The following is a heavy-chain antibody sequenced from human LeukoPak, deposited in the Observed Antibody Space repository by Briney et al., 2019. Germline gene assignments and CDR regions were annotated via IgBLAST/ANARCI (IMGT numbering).Heavy chain of an antibody. D-gene: IGHD7-27*01. V-gene: IGHV1-2*02. CDR3: ARGWGRYISPLGY. Sequence: GASVKVSCKASGYTFTSHYMHWVRQAPGQGLEWMGWINPNSGGTNYAQKFQGRVTMTRDTSISTAYMELSRLRSDDTAVYYCARGWGRYISPLGYWGQGTLVTVSS. CDR1: GYTFTSHY. CDR2: INPNSGGT. J-gene: IGHJ4*02.